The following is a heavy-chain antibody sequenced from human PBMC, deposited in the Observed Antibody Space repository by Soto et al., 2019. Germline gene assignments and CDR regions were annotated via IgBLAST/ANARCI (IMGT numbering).Heavy chain of an antibody. Sequence: SETLSLTCTVSSAPVSSTTYTWGWIRQPPGKGLEWVASVYYGGRSYYNPTLNSRVTISVDTSKNQFSLKLNSVTAADTAVYYCARGPPDVWGQGTLVTVSS. D-gene: IGHD3-16*01. CDR3: ARGPPDV. J-gene: IGHJ4*02. CDR1: SAPVSSTTYT. V-gene: IGHV4-39*07. CDR2: VYYGGRS.